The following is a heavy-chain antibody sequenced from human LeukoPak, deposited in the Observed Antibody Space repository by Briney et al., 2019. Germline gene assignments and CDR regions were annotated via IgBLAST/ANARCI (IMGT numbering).Heavy chain of an antibody. CDR1: GFSFSSYA. D-gene: IGHD2-21*02. CDR3: AKVKSVTRYYFDY. CDR2: ISGSGGST. J-gene: IGHJ4*02. Sequence: GGSLRLSCAASGFSFSSYAVSWVRQAPGKGLERXSAISGSGGSTYYADSVKGRFTISRDNSKNTLYLQMNSLRAEDTAVYYCAKVKSVTRYYFDYWGQGTLVTVSS. V-gene: IGHV3-23*01.